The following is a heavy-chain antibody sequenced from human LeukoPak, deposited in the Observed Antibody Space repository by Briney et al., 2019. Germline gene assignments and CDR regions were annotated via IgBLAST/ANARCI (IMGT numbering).Heavy chain of an antibody. D-gene: IGHD3-22*01. Sequence: GGSLRLSCEASGFTIISYAMSWVRQAPGKGLEWVSAVSGTADNTYYAESVRGRFTISRDNSKNTLYLQMNSLRAEDAAVYFCAKATYYYDSYGYNGVFDYWGQGTLVTLAS. CDR2: VSGTADNT. CDR1: GFTIISYA. J-gene: IGHJ4*02. V-gene: IGHV3-23*01. CDR3: AKATYYYDSYGYNGVFDY.